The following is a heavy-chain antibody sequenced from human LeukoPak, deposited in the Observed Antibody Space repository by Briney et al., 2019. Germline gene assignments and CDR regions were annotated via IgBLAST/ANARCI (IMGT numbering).Heavy chain of an antibody. J-gene: IGHJ4*02. D-gene: IGHD6-19*01. CDR2: IDPSGGST. Sequence: ASVKVSCKASGYTFTSYYMHWVRQAPGQGLEWMGIIDPSGGSTSYAQKFQSRVTMTRDTSTSTVYMELSSLRSEDTAVYYCARGLNSGWYLGYWGQGTLVTVSS. CDR1: GYTFTSYY. CDR3: ARGLNSGWYLGY. V-gene: IGHV1-46*01.